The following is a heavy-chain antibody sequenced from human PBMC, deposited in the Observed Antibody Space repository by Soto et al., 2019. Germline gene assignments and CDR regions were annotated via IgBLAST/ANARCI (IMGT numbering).Heavy chain of an antibody. V-gene: IGHV3-23*01. CDR2: ISGRGGST. Sequence: GGSLRLSCAASGFTFSSYAMSWVRQAPGKGLEWVSAISGRGGSTYYADSVKGRFTISRDNSKNTLYLQMNSLRAEDTAVYYGAKAGKKCSSTSCYAFDYWGQGTRVTVSS. CDR1: GFTFSSYA. D-gene: IGHD2-2*01. J-gene: IGHJ4*02. CDR3: AKAGKKCSSTSCYAFDY.